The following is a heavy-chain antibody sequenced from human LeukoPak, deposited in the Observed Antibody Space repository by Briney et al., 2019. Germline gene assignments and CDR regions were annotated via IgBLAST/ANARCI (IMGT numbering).Heavy chain of an antibody. CDR2: INHSGST. D-gene: IGHD6-13*01. Sequence: SETLSLTCAVYGGSFSGYYWSWIRQPPGKGLEWIGEINHSGSTNYNPSLKSRVTISIDTSKNQFSLKLSSVTAADTALYYCARGPGTWYYYWGQGTLVTVTS. J-gene: IGHJ4*02. CDR1: GGSFSGYY. CDR3: ARGPGTWYYY. V-gene: IGHV4-34*01.